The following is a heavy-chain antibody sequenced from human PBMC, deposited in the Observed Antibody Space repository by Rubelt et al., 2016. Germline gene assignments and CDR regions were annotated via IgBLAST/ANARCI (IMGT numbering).Heavy chain of an antibody. CDR3: ARGREASYYFDY. V-gene: IGHV4-59*01. Sequence: QVQLQESGPGLVKPSETLSLTCTVSGGSISSYYWSWIRQPPGKGLEWIGYIYYSGGTNYNPSLKIRVPISVDTSKNQFSLKLSSVTAADTAVYYCARGREASYYFDYWGQGTLVTVSS. J-gene: IGHJ4*02. CDR2: IYYSGGT. CDR1: GGSISSYY.